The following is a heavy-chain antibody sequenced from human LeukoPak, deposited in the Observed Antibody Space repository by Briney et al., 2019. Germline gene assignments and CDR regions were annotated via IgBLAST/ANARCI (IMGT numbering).Heavy chain of an antibody. CDR2: IIPILGIA. J-gene: IGHJ4*02. CDR1: GGTFSSYA. Sequence: GASVKVSCKASGGTFSSYAISWVRQAPGQGLEWMGRIIPILGIANYAQKFQGRVTITADKSTSTAHMELSSLRSEDTAVYYCARSTIFGVVIMYFDYWGQGTLVTVSS. D-gene: IGHD3-3*01. V-gene: IGHV1-69*04. CDR3: ARSTIFGVVIMYFDY.